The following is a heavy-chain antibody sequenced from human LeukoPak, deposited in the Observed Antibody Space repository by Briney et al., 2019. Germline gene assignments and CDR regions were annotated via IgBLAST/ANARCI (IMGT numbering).Heavy chain of an antibody. CDR2: ISYDGSNK. D-gene: IGHD3-22*01. J-gene: IGHJ1*01. V-gene: IGHV3-30-3*01. CDR3: ARDHFYDSSGSEYSQH. CDR1: GFTFSSYA. Sequence: AGGSLRLSCAASGFTFSSYAMHWVRQAPGKGLEWVAVISYDGSNKYYADSVKGRFTISRDNSKNTLYLQMNSLRAEDTAVYYCARDHFYDSSGSEYSQHWGQGTLVTVSS.